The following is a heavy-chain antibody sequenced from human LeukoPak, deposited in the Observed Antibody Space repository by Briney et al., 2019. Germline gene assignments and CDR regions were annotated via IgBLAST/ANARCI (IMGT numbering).Heavy chain of an antibody. D-gene: IGHD1-26*01. CDR3: ARGTTREYYFDY. CDR2: ISTYNGNT. V-gene: IGHV1-18*01. CDR1: GGTFSSYA. Sequence: ASVKVSCKASGGTFSSYAISWVRQAPGQGLEWMGWISTYNGNTNYAQKLQGRVTVTTDTSTSTAYMELRSLRSDDTAVYYCARGTTREYYFDYWGQGTLVTVSS. J-gene: IGHJ4*02.